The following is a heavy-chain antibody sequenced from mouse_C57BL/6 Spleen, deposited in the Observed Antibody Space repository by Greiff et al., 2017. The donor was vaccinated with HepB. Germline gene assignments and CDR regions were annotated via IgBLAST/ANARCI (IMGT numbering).Heavy chain of an antibody. CDR2: ISSGSSTI. J-gene: IGHJ1*03. Sequence: AQLKQSGGGLVKPGGSLKLSCAASGFTFSDYGMHWVRQAPEKGLEWVAYISSGSSTIYYADTVKGRFTISRDNAKNTLFLQMTSLRSEDTAMYCCARQTTVVGWYFDVWGTGTTVTVSS. D-gene: IGHD1-1*01. CDR1: GFTFSDYG. CDR3: ARQTTVVGWYFDV. V-gene: IGHV5-17*01.